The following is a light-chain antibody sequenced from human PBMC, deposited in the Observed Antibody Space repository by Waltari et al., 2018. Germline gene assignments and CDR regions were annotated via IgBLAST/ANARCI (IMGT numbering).Light chain of an antibody. CDR1: QSIRSNF. J-gene: IGKJ3*01. CDR3: QQFGTSPPT. V-gene: IGKV3-20*01. CDR2: RAS. Sequence: EVVLTQSPDTLSLSPGERATLSCRASQSIRSNFLAWYQHKPGQAPRLLIHRASSRATGIPDRFSGSGSGADFSLTISWLEPEDFAVYYCQQFGTSPPTFGPGTRVDVK.